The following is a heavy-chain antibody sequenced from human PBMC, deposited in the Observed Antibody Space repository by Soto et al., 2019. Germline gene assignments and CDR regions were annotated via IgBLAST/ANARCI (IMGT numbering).Heavy chain of an antibody. J-gene: IGHJ5*02. Sequence: SETLSLTCAVYGGSFSGYYWSWIRQPPGKGLEWIGEINHSGSTNYNPSLKSRVTISVDTSKNQFSLKLSSVTAADTAVYYCARAFNCSSTSCYRNWFDPWGQGTLVTVSS. CDR3: ARAFNCSSTSCYRNWFDP. V-gene: IGHV4-34*01. CDR1: GGSFSGYY. D-gene: IGHD2-2*02. CDR2: INHSGST.